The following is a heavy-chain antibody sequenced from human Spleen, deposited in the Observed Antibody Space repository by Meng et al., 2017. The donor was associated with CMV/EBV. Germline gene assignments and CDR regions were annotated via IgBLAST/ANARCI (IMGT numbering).Heavy chain of an antibody. Sequence: CTFSGGSINSDDYYWTWVRQPPGKGLEWIGYIYYSGSTYYNPSLRSRVTISVDTSKNQFSLKLSSVTAADTAVYYCATVGGDGWFDPWGQGTLVTVSS. J-gene: IGHJ5*02. D-gene: IGHD2-21*02. CDR3: ATVGGDGWFDP. CDR1: GGSINSDDYY. CDR2: IYYSGST. V-gene: IGHV4-30-4*08.